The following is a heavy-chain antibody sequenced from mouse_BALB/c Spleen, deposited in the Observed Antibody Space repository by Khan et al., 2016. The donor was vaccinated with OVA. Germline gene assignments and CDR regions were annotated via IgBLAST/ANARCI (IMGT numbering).Heavy chain of an antibody. CDR3: ARVGYYGKGFAY. D-gene: IGHD2-1*01. CDR2: IYPNNDGP. Sequence: IQLVQSGPELVKPGASVKMSCKASGYTFTSYVMHWVKQKPGQGLEWIGYIYPNNDGPEYNEKFKGKATLTSDKSSSTAYMELSSLTSEDSAVYYGARVGYYGKGFAYWGQGTLVTVSA. J-gene: IGHJ3*01. CDR1: GYTFTSYV. V-gene: IGHV1S136*01.